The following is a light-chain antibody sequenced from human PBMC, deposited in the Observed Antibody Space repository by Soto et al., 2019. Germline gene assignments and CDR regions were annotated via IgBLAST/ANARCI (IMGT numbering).Light chain of an antibody. V-gene: IGLV1-40*01. Sequence: QSVLTQPPSVSGAPGQRVTISCTGSSSNIGAGYDVHWYQQLPGTAPKLLIYGNSNRPSGVPDRFSGSKSGTSASLAITGLQYEDEADYYCQSYDSSLSGSYVFGTGTKVTVL. J-gene: IGLJ1*01. CDR1: SSNIGAGYD. CDR2: GNS. CDR3: QSYDSSLSGSYV.